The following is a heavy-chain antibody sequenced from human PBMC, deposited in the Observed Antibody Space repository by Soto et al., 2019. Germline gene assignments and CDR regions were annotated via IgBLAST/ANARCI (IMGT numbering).Heavy chain of an antibody. J-gene: IGHJ6*02. V-gene: IGHV1-69*13. D-gene: IGHD3-22*01. CDR2: IIPIFGTA. CDR1: GGTFSSYA. CDR3: ARDSWYSDSSGYYYDYYYGMDV. Sequence: SVKVSCKASGGTFSSYAISWVRQAPGQGLEWMGGIIPIFGTANYAQKFQGRVTITADESTSTAYMELSSLRSEDTAVYYCARDSWYSDSSGYYYDYYYGMDVWGQGTTVTVSS.